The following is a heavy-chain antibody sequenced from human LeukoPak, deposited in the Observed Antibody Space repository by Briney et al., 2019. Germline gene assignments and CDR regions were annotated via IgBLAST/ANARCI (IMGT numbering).Heavy chain of an antibody. V-gene: IGHV3-48*03. Sequence: GGSLRLSCAASGFTFSGSDIHWVRQAPGKGLEWVSYISSSGSTIYYADSVKGRFTISRDNAKNSLYLQMNSLRAEDTAVYYCARHSTYDSSGYPLNAFDIWGQGTMVTVSS. CDR2: ISSSGSTI. D-gene: IGHD3-22*01. CDR3: ARHSTYDSSGYPLNAFDI. CDR1: GFTFSGSD. J-gene: IGHJ3*02.